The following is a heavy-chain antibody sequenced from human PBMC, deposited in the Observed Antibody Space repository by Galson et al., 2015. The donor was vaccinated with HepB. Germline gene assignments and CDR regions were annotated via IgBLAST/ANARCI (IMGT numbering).Heavy chain of an antibody. CDR3: ARHYSRQPIDY. D-gene: IGHD6-13*01. CDR1: GGSISSSSYY. J-gene: IGHJ4*02. CDR2: IYYSGST. Sequence: LSLTCTVSGGSISSSSYYWGWIRQPPGKGLEWIGSIYYSGSTYYNPSLKSRVTISVDTSKNQFSLKLSSVTAADTAVYYCARHYSRQPIDYWGQGTLVTVSS. V-gene: IGHV4-39*01.